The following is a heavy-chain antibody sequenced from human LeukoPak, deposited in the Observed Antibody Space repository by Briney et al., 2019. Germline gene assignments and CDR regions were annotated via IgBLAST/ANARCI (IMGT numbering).Heavy chain of an antibody. CDR1: GYTFTSYY. V-gene: IGHV1-46*01. CDR2: INPSGGST. J-gene: IGHJ4*02. Sequence: ASVKVSCKASGYTFTSYYMHWVRQAPGQGLEWIGIINPSGGSTSYAQKFQGRVTMTRDMSTSTVYMELSSLRSEDTAVYYCARDARPPRADFDYWGQGTLVTVSS. CDR3: ARDARPPRADFDY.